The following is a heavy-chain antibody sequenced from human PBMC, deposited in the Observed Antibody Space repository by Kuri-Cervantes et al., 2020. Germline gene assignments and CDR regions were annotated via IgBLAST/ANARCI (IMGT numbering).Heavy chain of an antibody. V-gene: IGHV1-69*04. CDR1: GGTFSSYT. J-gene: IGHJ5*02. CDR2: IIPILGIA. Sequence: SVKVSCKASGGTFSSYTISWVRQAPGQGLEWMGRIIPILGIANYAQKFQGRVTITADKSTSTAYMELSSLRSEDTAVYYCARDRIVATIVWGPEVMVDDDNWFDPWGQGTLVTVSS. D-gene: IGHD5-12*01. CDR3: ARDRIVATIVWGPEVMVDDDNWFDP.